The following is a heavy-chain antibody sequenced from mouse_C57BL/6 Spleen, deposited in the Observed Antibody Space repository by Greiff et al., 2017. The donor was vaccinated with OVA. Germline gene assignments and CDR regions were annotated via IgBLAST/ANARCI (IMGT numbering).Heavy chain of an antibody. CDR3: ARNYGPFAY. J-gene: IGHJ3*01. Sequence: QVQLKQPGAELVKPGASVKLSCKASGYTFTSYWMHWVKQRPGQGLEWIGMIHPNSGSTNYNEKFKSKATLTVDKSSSTAYMQLSSLTSEDSAVYYCARNYGPFAYWGQGTLVTVSA. CDR1: GYTFTSYW. D-gene: IGHD1-1*01. CDR2: IHPNSGST. V-gene: IGHV1-64*01.